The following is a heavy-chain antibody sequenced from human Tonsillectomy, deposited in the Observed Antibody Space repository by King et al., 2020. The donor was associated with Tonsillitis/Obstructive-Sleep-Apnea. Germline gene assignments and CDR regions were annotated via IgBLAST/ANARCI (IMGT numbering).Heavy chain of an antibody. CDR2: IYSGGYT. J-gene: IGHJ6*03. CDR1: GLIVSSNY. V-gene: IGHV3-66*01. D-gene: IGHD6-13*01. CDR3: ARAEAGIFYYYMDV. Sequence: VQLVESGGGLVQPGGSLRLSCAASGLIVSSNYMTWVRQAPGKGLEWVSVIYSGGYTHYADSVKGRFTISRDTSKNTLYLHINSLRADDTAVYFCARAEAGIFYYYMDVWGKGTTVTVSS.